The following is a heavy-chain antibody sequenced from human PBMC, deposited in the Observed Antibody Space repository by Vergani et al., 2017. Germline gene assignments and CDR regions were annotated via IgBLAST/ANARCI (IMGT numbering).Heavy chain of an antibody. J-gene: IGHJ3*02. V-gene: IGHV2-5*02. D-gene: IGHD6-19*01. Sequence: QITLKESGPTLVKPTQTLTLTCTFSGFPLSTSGVGVGWIRQPPGKALEWLALIYWDDDKRYSPSLKSRLTITKATSKNQVVLTMTNMDPVDTATYYCAHGVGGIAVARGAVDMWGQGTMVAVSS. CDR3: AHGVGGIAVARGAVDM. CDR1: GFPLSTSGVG. CDR2: IYWDDDK.